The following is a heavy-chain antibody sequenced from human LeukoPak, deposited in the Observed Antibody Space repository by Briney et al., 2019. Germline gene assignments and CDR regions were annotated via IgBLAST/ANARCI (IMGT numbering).Heavy chain of an antibody. V-gene: IGHV1-69*13. D-gene: IGHD5-24*01. CDR1: GGTFSSYA. Sequence: SVKVSCKASGGTFSSYAISWVRQAPGQGLEWMGGIIPIFGTANYAQKFQGRVTITANESTSTAYMELSRLRSDDTAVYYCARDNSVRDEAWWFNPWGQGTLVTVSS. CDR2: IIPIFGTA. J-gene: IGHJ5*02. CDR3: ARDNSVRDEAWWFNP.